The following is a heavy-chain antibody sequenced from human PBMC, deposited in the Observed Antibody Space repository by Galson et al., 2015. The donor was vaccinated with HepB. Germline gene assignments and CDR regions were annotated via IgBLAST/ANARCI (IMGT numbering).Heavy chain of an antibody. D-gene: IGHD5-18*01. V-gene: IGHV1-18*04. CDR3: ARVHSYGYGSYFDY. CDR2: ISAYNGNR. J-gene: IGHJ4*02. CDR1: GYTFTSYA. Sequence: SVKVSCKASGYTFTSYAISWVRQAPGQGLEWMGWISAYNGNRNFAQNLQGRVTMTTDASTSTVYMELRSLKSDDTAVYYCARVHSYGYGSYFDYWGQGTLVTVSS.